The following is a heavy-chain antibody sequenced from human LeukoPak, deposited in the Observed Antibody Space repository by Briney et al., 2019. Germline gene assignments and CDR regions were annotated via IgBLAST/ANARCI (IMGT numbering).Heavy chain of an antibody. CDR2: ISSSGSTI. J-gene: IGHJ4*02. Sequence: GGSLRLSCAASGFTFSDYYMSWIRQAPGKGLEWVSYISSSGSTIYYADSVKGRFTISRDNAKNSLYLQMNSLRAEDTAVYYCARDYCSGGSCYPTGDYWGQGTLVTASS. D-gene: IGHD2-15*01. V-gene: IGHV3-11*01. CDR3: ARDYCSGGSCYPTGDY. CDR1: GFTFSDYY.